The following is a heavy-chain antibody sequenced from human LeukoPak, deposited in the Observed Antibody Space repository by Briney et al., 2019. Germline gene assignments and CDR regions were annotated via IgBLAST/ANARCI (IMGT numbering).Heavy chain of an antibody. Sequence: ASVKVSCKASGYTFTTYDINWVRQATGQGLEWMGWVNPNSGNTGYAQKFQGRVTMTRNTSITTAYMELSSLRSEDTAVYYCARAFLVGYSPEEYFFDYWGQGTLVTVSS. V-gene: IGHV1-8*01. CDR1: GYTFTTYD. CDR2: VNPNSGNT. CDR3: ARAFLVGYSPEEYFFDY. D-gene: IGHD2-15*01. J-gene: IGHJ4*02.